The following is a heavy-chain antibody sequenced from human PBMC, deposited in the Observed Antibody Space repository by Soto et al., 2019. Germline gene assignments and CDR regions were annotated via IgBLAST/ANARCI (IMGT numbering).Heavy chain of an antibody. CDR1: GFTFSSYS. CDR3: ARVTYYYDSSDYYFDAFDI. J-gene: IGHJ3*02. V-gene: IGHV3-48*02. CDR2: ISSSSSTI. D-gene: IGHD3-22*01. Sequence: PGGSLRLSCAASGFTFSSYSMNWVRQAPGKGLEWVSYISSSSSTIYYADSVKGRFTISRDNAKNSLYLQMNSLRDEDTAVYYCARVTYYYDSSDYYFDAFDIWGQGTMVTVSS.